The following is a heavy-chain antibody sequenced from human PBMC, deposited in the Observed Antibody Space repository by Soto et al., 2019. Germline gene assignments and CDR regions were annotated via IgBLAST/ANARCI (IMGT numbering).Heavy chain of an antibody. J-gene: IGHJ6*02. CDR1: GGTFSSYA. CDR3: ARDLSTYYDFWSGRGMDV. CDR2: IIPIFGTA. D-gene: IGHD3-3*01. V-gene: IGHV1-69*13. Sequence: PSVKVSCKASGGTFSSYAISWVRQAPGQGLEWMGGIIPIFGTANYAQKFQGRVTITADESTSTAYMELSSLRSEDTAVYYCARDLSTYYDFWSGRGMDVWGQGTTVTVSS.